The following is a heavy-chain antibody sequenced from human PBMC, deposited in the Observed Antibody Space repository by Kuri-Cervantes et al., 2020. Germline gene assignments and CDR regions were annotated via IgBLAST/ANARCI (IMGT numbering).Heavy chain of an antibody. CDR3: AKESSGYCLDY. J-gene: IGHJ4*02. CDR1: GFTFSSYA. D-gene: IGHD3-22*01. V-gene: IGHV3-23*01. CDR2: ISGSGGST. Sequence: ETLSLTCAASGFTFSSYAMSWVRQAPGKGLEWVSAISGSGGSTYYADSVKGRFTISRDNSKNTLYLQMNSLRAEDTAVYYCAKESSGYCLDYWGQGTLVTVSS.